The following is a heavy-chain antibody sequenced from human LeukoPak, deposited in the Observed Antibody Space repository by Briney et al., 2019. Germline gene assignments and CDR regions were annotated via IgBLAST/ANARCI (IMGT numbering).Heavy chain of an antibody. CDR1: GGTFSSYA. D-gene: IGHD1-26*01. CDR3: ARDEGGSYSLDY. J-gene: IGHJ4*02. V-gene: IGHV1-69*04. Sequence: GASVKVSCKASGGTFSSYAIGWVRQAPGQGLEWMGRIIPILGIANYAQKFQGRVTITADKSTSTAYMELSSLRSEDTAVYYCARDEGGSYSLDYWGQGTLVTVSS. CDR2: IIPILGIA.